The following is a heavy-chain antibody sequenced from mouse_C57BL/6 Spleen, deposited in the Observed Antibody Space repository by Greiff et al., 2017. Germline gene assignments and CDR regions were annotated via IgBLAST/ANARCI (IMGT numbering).Heavy chain of an antibody. CDR2: INPSNGGT. Sequence: QVHVKQPGTELVKPGASVKLSCKASGYTFTSYWMHWVKQRPGQGLEWIGNINPSNGGTNYNEKFKSKATLTADKSSSTAYMQHSSLTSEDSAVYDCARGGRLRSSNYAMDYWGQGTSVTVSS. D-gene: IGHD3-2*02. V-gene: IGHV1-53*01. J-gene: IGHJ4*01. CDR1: GYTFTSYW. CDR3: ARGGRLRSSNYAMDY.